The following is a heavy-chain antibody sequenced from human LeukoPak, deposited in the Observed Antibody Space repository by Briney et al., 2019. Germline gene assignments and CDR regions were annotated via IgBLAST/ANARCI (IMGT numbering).Heavy chain of an antibody. CDR3: ARQNNYIHDY. CDR2: IYSGGST. CDR1: GFTVSNNY. V-gene: IGHV3-53*01. Sequence: PGGSLRLSCAASGFTVSNNYMSWVRQAPGKGLEWVSVIYSGGSTYYADSVKGRFTISIDNSRNTLYLQMDSLRAEDTAVYYCARQNNYIHDYWGQGTLVTVSS. D-gene: IGHD4-11*01. J-gene: IGHJ4*02.